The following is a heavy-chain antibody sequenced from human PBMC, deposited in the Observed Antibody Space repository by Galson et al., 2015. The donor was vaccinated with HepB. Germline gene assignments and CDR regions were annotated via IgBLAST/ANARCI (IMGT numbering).Heavy chain of an antibody. Sequence: SVKVSCKASGYTFTSYAVNWVRQAPGQGLEWRGWINTNPGHPRNAQGSTGRFVFSLDTSVSTAYLQISSLKAEDTAVDYCARNDNPDTFGGWFDPWGQGALVTVSS. J-gene: IGHJ5*02. V-gene: IGHV7-4-1*02. CDR3: ARNDNPDTFGGWFDP. CDR2: INTNPGHP. D-gene: IGHD3-16*01. CDR1: GYTFTSYA.